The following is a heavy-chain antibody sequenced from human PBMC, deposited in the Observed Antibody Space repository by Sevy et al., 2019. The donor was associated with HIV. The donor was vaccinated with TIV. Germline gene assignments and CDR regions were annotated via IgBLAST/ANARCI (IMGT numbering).Heavy chain of an antibody. V-gene: IGHV4-38-2*01. Sequence: SETLSLTCAVSGYSISSGYYWGWIRQPPGKGLEWIGSIYHSGSTYYIPSLKSRVTISVDPSKNQFSLKLSSVTAADTAVYYCARSLAARSYFDYWGQGTLVTVSS. CDR3: ARSLAARSYFDY. CDR2: IYHSGST. D-gene: IGHD6-6*01. CDR1: GYSISSGYY. J-gene: IGHJ4*02.